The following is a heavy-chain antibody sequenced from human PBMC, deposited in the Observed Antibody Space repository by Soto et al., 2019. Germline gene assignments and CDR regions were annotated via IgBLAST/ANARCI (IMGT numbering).Heavy chain of an antibody. CDR1: GFTFSMYW. CDR2: INDDGIST. J-gene: IGHJ4*02. V-gene: IGHV3-74*01. CDR3: TRGPRSTSTGTGAF. Sequence: GGSLRLSCAASGFTFSMYWMHWVRQGPGKGPECVSRINDDGISTNYADSVKGRFTISRDNAKNTLYLQMNALRVEDTAVYYCTRGPRSTSTGTGAFWGQGTLVTVSS. D-gene: IGHD1-1*01.